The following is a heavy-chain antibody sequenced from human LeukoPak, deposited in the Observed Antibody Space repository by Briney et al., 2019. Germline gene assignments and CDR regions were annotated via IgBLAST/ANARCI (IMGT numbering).Heavy chain of an antibody. CDR3: ATDGAVAGTAYPEY. D-gene: IGHD6-19*01. CDR1: GYTFTSYG. Sequence: ASVKVSCKASGYTFTSYGISWVRQAPGQGLEWMGWINPNSGGTRYAQKFQGRVTMTRDTSISTAYMELSSLTSDDTALYYCATDGAVAGTAYPEYWGQGTLVTVSS. CDR2: INPNSGGT. J-gene: IGHJ4*02. V-gene: IGHV1-2*02.